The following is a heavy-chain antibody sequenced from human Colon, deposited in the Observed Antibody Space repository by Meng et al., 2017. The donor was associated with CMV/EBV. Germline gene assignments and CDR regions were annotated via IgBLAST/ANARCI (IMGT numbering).Heavy chain of an antibody. J-gene: IGHJ4*02. CDR2: IYAGDNT. V-gene: IGHV3-53*01. CDR1: GFTVTDNY. Sequence: LSLTCAASGFTVTDNYMTWVRQAPGKGLECVSLIYAGDNTFYADSVKGRFTISRDKSKNTLYLQMNNLRPDDTAIYYCARGPKSLLSGWHMEDWGQGTVVTVSS. D-gene: IGHD6-19*01. CDR3: ARGPKSLLSGWHMED.